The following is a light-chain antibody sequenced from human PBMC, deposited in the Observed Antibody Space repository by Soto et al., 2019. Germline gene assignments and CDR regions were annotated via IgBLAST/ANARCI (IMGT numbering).Light chain of an antibody. CDR2: EVS. Sequence: QSALTQPASVSGSPGQSITISCTGTSSDVGGYNYVSWYQQHPGKAPKLMIYEVSNRPSGVSNRFSGSKSGNTASLTISGLQDEDEADYYCSSYTSSSTLEWVFGGGTKLTVL. CDR1: SSDVGGYNY. J-gene: IGLJ3*02. V-gene: IGLV2-14*01. CDR3: SSYTSSSTLEWV.